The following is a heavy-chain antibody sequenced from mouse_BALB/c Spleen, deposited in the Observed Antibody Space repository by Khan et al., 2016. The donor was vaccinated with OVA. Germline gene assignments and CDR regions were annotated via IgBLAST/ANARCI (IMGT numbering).Heavy chain of an antibody. CDR2: ILPGSGLT. CDR1: GYTFRNYW. V-gene: IGHV1-9*01. CDR3: ARGYPWFAY. Sequence: QVQLKESGAELMKPGASVKISCKATGYTFRNYWIEWVKQRPGHGLEWIGEILPGSGLTNYNEKFKGKATFTADTSSNTAYMQLSSLTSEDSAVYYCARGYPWFAYGGQGTLVTVSA. J-gene: IGHJ3*01.